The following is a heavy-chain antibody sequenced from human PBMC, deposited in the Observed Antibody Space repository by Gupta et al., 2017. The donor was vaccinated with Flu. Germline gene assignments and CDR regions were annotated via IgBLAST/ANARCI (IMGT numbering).Heavy chain of an antibody. V-gene: IGHV3-21*01. CDR3: ARDAGSISPARGGLD. Sequence: LLVESGGGTVKPGGFLGLSVAASGFPFTTYSMNWVRQAPGKGLEWVASISRNSTYIHYGDAVRGRFTISRDNAKNSLSLQMNSLTAEDTAVYYGARDAGSISPARGGLDWGQGTLVIVSS. CDR1: GFPFTTYS. D-gene: IGHD6-6*01. J-gene: IGHJ4*02. CDR2: ISRNSTYI.